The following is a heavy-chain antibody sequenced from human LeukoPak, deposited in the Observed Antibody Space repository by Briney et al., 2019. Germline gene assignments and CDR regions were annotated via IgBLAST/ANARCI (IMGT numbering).Heavy chain of an antibody. J-gene: IGHJ4*02. CDR1: GGSISSYY. V-gene: IGHV4-34*01. CDR2: INHSGST. CDR3: ARGGARAYYDFWSGYRPQLTFDY. D-gene: IGHD3-3*01. Sequence: SETLSLTCTVSGGSISSYYWSWIRQPPGKGLEWIGEINHSGSTNYNPSLKSRVTISVDTSKNQFSLKLSSVTAADTAVYYCARGGARAYYDFWSGYRPQLTFDYWGQGTLVTVSS.